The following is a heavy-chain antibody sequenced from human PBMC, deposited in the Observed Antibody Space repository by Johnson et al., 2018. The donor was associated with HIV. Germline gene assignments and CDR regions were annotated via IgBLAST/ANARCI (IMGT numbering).Heavy chain of an antibody. CDR2: ISYDGSNK. Sequence: QVQLVESGGGVVQPGRSLRLSCAASGFTFSSYGMHWVRQAPGKGLEWVAVISYDGSNKYYADSVKGRFTISRDNAKNTLHLQMNSLRGEDTAVYYCARGGRYSESVNDAHDIWGQGTKVTVSS. V-gene: IGHV3-30*03. D-gene: IGHD1-26*01. J-gene: IGHJ3*02. CDR3: ARGGRYSESVNDAHDI. CDR1: GFTFSSYG.